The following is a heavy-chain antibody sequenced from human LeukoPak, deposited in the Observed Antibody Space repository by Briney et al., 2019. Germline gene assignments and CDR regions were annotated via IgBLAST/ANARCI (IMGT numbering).Heavy chain of an antibody. J-gene: IGHJ3*02. D-gene: IGHD6-13*01. CDR1: GFTFSDYN. CDR3: ARVASADYAFDI. Sequence: GGSLRLSCAASGFTFSDYNMSWIRQAPGKGLEWVSYISSSGSTIYYADSVKGRFTISRDDAENSLYLQMNSLRAEDTAVYYCARVASADYAFDIWGQGTMVTVSS. CDR2: ISSSGSTI. V-gene: IGHV3-11*01.